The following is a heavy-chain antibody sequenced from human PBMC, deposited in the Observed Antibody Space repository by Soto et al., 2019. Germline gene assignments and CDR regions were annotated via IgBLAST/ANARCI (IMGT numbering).Heavy chain of an antibody. J-gene: IGHJ4*02. Sequence: VQLMQSGAEVKKPGSSVKVSCKASGGTFSSHSINWVRQAPGQGLEWMGGIITLFGTSNYAQNFQGRVTITADESTSTASMVLTSLTSDDTGVYYCAREVGYGDFSAALLDWGQGTLVTVSS. V-gene: IGHV1-69*01. CDR3: AREVGYGDFSAALLD. D-gene: IGHD6-13*01. CDR1: GGTFSSHS. CDR2: IITLFGTS.